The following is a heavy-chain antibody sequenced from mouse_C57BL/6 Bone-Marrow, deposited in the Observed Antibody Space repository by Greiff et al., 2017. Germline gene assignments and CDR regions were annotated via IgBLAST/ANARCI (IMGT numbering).Heavy chain of an antibody. V-gene: IGHV1-61*01. CDR2: IYPSDSET. Sequence: QVQLKQSGAELVRPGSSVKLSCKASGYTFTSYWMDWVKQRPGQGLEWIGNIYPSDSETHYNQKFKDKATLTVDKSSSTAYMQLSSLTSEDSAVYYCARPKDGYYPAYWGQGTLVTVSA. CDR1: GYTFTSYW. D-gene: IGHD2-3*01. J-gene: IGHJ3*01. CDR3: ARPKDGYYPAY.